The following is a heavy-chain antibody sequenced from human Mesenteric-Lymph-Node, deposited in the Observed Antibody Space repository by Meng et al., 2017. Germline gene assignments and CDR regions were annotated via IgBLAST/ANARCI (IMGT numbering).Heavy chain of an antibody. CDR2: IYYSGST. Sequence: SETLSLTCTVSGGSISSSSYYWGWIRQPPGKGLEWIGSIYYSGSTYYNLSLKSQVTISVDTSKSQFSLNLNSVTAADTAVYYCARGRNGGATQDYYGMDVWGQGTTVTVSS. V-gene: IGHV4-39*07. D-gene: IGHD7-27*01. CDR3: ARGRNGGATQDYYGMDV. CDR1: GGSISSSSYY. J-gene: IGHJ6*02.